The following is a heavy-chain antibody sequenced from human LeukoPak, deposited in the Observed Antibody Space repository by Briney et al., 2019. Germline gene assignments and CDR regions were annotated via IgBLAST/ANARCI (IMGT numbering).Heavy chain of an antibody. Sequence: NPSETLSLTCTVSGGSISSGSYYWSWIRQPAGKGLEWIGRIYNSGSTKYNPSLKSRVAISVDTSKNQFSLKLRSVTAADTALYYCARDGSDYDFWSGDNSGGYFEYWGQGTLVTVSS. D-gene: IGHD3-3*01. CDR3: ARDGSDYDFWSGDNSGGYFEY. CDR1: GGSISSGSYY. V-gene: IGHV4-61*02. J-gene: IGHJ4*02. CDR2: IYNSGST.